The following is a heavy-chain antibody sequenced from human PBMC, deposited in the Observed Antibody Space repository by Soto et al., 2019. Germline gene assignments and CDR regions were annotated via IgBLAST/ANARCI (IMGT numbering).Heavy chain of an antibody. V-gene: IGHV5-51*03. CDR1: GYSFTSYR. CDR3: ARRGYDSSGYRARWFDP. J-gene: IGHJ5*02. CDR2: IYPGDSDT. D-gene: IGHD3-22*01. Sequence: EVQLVQSGAEVKKPGESLKISCKASGYSFTSYRIAWVRQMPGKGLEWMGIIYPGDSDTTYSPSFQGQVTISADTSISTAYLQWSSLKASDTAMYYCARRGYDSSGYRARWFDPWGQGTLVTVSS.